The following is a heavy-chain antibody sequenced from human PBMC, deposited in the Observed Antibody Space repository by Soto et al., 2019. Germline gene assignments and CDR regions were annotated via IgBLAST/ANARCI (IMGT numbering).Heavy chain of an antibody. J-gene: IGHJ6*02. CDR3: PIRPRAYYYYYGMDV. Sequence: SQTLPISSSVYGVAFIVYYWSCIRQPPGKGLEWIGEINHSGSTNYNPSLKSRVTISVDTSKNQFSLKLSSVTAADTAVYYCPIRPRAYYYYYGMDVWGQGTTVTVSS. CDR1: GVAFIVYY. CDR2: INHSGST. V-gene: IGHV4-34*01.